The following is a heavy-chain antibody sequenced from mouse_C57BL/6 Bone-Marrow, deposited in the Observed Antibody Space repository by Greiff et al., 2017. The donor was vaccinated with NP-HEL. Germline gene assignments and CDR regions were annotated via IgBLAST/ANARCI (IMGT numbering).Heavy chain of an antibody. CDR3: ARHEEGGNWDVYAMDY. CDR2: FYPGSGSI. Sequence: VQLQESGAELVKPGASVKLSCKASGYTFTEYTIHWVKQRSGQGLEWIGWFYPGSGSIKYNEKFKDKATLTADKSSSTVYMELSRLTSEDSAVYFCARHEEGGNWDVYAMDYWGQGTSVTVSS. J-gene: IGHJ4*01. D-gene: IGHD4-1*01. V-gene: IGHV1-62-2*01. CDR1: GYTFTEYT.